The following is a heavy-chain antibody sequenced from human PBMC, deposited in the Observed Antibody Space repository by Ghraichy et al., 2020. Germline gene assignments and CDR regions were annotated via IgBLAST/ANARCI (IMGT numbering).Heavy chain of an antibody. CDR1: GGSISSYY. D-gene: IGHD4-23*01. V-gene: IGHV4-59*08. CDR3: ARLSGGNHPFDY. J-gene: IGHJ4*02. Sequence: SETLSLTCTVSGGSISSYYWSWIRQPPGKGLEWIGYIYYSGSTNYNPSLKSRVTISVDTSKNQFSLKLSSVTAADTAVYHCARLSGGNHPFDYWGQGTLVTVSS. CDR2: IYYSGST.